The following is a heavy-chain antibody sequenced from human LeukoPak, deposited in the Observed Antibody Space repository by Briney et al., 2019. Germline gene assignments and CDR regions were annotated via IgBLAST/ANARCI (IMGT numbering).Heavy chain of an antibody. CDR2: IIPIFGTA. D-gene: IGHD3-22*01. CDR3: ATPGHYYDSSGLGYFDY. V-gene: IGHV1-69*13. J-gene: IGHJ4*02. CDR1: GGTFSSYA. Sequence: GASVKVSCKASGGTFSSYAISWVRQAPGQGLEWMGGIIPIFGTANYAQKFQGRVTITADESTSTAYMELSSLRSEDTAVYYCATPGHYYDSSGLGYFDYWGQGTLVTVSS.